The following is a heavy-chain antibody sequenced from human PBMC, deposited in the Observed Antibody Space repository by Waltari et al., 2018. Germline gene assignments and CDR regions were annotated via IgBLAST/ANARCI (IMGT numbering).Heavy chain of an antibody. CDR2: IWYDGSNK. Sequence: QVQLVESGGGVVQPGRSLRLSCAASGFTFSSYGMHWVRQAPGKGLEWVAVIWYDGSNKYYADSVKGRFTISRDNSKNTLYLQMNSLRAEDTAVYYCASGHGRVVYYFDYWGQGTLVTVSS. CDR3: ASGHGRVVYYFDY. J-gene: IGHJ4*02. V-gene: IGHV3-33*01. CDR1: GFTFSSYG. D-gene: IGHD2-15*01.